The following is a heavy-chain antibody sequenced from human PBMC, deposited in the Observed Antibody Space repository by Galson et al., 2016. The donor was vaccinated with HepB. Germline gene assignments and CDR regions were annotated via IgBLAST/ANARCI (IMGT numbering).Heavy chain of an antibody. CDR2: ISSSSAYI. D-gene: IGHD6-13*01. J-gene: IGHJ6*02. CDR1: GFTFSTYR. V-gene: IGHV3-21*01. Sequence: SLRLSCAASGFTFSTYRMNWVRQAPGKGLEWVSSISSSSAYIYYAESVKGRFTTSRDNANNSLYLQMTGLRPEDTAVYYCAREGGGYTSFWPEYYYGMDVWGQGTPVTVSS. CDR3: AREGGGYTSFWPEYYYGMDV.